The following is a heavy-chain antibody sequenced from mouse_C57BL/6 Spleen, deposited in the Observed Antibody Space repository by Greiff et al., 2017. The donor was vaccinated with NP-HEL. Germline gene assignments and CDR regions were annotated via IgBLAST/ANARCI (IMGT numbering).Heavy chain of an antibody. CDR3: ARLDTTVVATGYFDV. CDR1: GYTFTSYW. CDR2: IYPGSGST. Sequence: QVQLQQPGAELVKPGASVKMSCKASGYTFTSYWITWVKQRPGQGLEWIGDIYPGSGSTNYNEKFKSKATLTVDTSSSTAYMQLSSLTSEDSAGYYCARLDTTVVATGYFDVWGTGTTVTVSS. J-gene: IGHJ1*03. V-gene: IGHV1-55*01. D-gene: IGHD1-1*01.